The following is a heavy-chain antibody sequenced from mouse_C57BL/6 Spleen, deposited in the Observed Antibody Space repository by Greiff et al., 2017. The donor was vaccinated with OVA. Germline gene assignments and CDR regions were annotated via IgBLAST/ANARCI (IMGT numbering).Heavy chain of an antibody. CDR3: ARSTGRSYWYVDV. Sequence: EVQLQQSGPELVKPGASVKISCKASGYTFTDYYMNWVKQSHGKSLEWIGDINPNNGGTSYNQKFKGKATLTVDKSSSTAYMELRSLTSEDSAVYYCARSTGRSYWYVDVWGTGTTVTVSS. V-gene: IGHV1-26*01. CDR1: GYTFTDYY. CDR2: INPNNGGT. J-gene: IGHJ1*03. D-gene: IGHD4-1*01.